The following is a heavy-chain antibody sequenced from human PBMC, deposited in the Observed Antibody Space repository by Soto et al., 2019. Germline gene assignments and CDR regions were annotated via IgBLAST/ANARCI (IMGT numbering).Heavy chain of an antibody. J-gene: IGHJ4*02. Sequence: ETLSLTCTVSGASISSSRSYWGWVRQPPGKGLEWIVGFYYTGGTYSTYYNPSLKSRVTISVDTSKSQFSLNLRSVTAADTAVYYCASPRQGNYDFLSGYYALDYWGQGTLVTVSS. D-gene: IGHD3-3*01. V-gene: IGHV4-39*01. CDR3: ASPRQGNYDFLSGYYALDY. CDR2: FYYTGGT. CDR1: GASISSSRSY.